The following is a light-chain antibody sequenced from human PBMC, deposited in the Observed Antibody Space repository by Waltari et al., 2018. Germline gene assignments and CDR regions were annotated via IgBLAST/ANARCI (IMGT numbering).Light chain of an antibody. Sequence: QSVLIQPPSASGTPGQRVTISCSGSSSNIGSNTVNWYQHLPGTAPKLLIYSNNQRPSGVPDRFSGSKSGTSASRAISGLQSEDETGYYCAAWDDSLNGWVFGGGTKLTVL. CDR1: SSNIGSNT. CDR3: AAWDDSLNGWV. CDR2: SNN. J-gene: IGLJ3*02. V-gene: IGLV1-44*01.